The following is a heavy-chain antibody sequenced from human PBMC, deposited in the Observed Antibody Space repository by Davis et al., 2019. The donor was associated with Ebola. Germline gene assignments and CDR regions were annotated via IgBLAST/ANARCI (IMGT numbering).Heavy chain of an antibody. CDR1: GYSFTDDG. CDR3: ARDSVTYNWNEDMGWFDP. CDR2: ISAYNGNT. V-gene: IGHV1-18*01. J-gene: IGHJ5*02. D-gene: IGHD1-1*01. Sequence: ASVKVSCKASGYSFTDDGISWVRQAPGQGLEWMGWISAYNGNTNYAQKLQGRVTMTTDTSTSTAYMELRSLRSDDTAVYYCARDSVTYNWNEDMGWFDPWGQGTLVTVS.